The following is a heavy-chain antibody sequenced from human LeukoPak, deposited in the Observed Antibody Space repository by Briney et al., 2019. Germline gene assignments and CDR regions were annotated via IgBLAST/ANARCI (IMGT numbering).Heavy chain of an antibody. J-gene: IGHJ4*02. CDR1: GNTLTDLS. V-gene: IGHV1-24*01. CDR3: AAEGQWSLVHYFNS. D-gene: IGHD2-15*01. CDR2: FDPEDAEI. Sequence: ASVKVSCKVSGNTLTDLSIHWVRQAPGKGLDWMGGFDPEDAEIIYAEKFQDRVTMTEDPSTDTAYLELSSLRPEDTAVYYCAAEGQWSLVHYFNSWGQGTLVTVSS.